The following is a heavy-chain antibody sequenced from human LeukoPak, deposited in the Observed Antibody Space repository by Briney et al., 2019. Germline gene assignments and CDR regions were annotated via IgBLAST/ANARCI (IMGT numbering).Heavy chain of an antibody. CDR1: GFTFSSYA. V-gene: IGHV3-30*04. D-gene: IGHD3-16*02. Sequence: PGGSLRLSCAASGFTFSSYAMHWVRQAPGKGLEWVAVISYDGSNKYYADSVKGRFTISRDNSKNTLYLQMSSLRAEDTAVYYCAKDSYYDYVWGSYRYTNQFDYWGQGTLVTVSS. J-gene: IGHJ4*02. CDR3: AKDSYYDYVWGSYRYTNQFDY. CDR2: ISYDGSNK.